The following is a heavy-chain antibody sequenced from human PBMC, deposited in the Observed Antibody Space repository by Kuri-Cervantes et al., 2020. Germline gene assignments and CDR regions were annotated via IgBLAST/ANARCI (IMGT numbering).Heavy chain of an antibody. Sequence: GGSLRLSCAASGFTFSSYGMHWVRQAPGKGLEWVAVIWYDGSNKYYADSVKGRFTISRDNSKNTLYLQMNSLRAEDTAVYYCARDRSSWYRFDYWGQGTLVTVSS. CDR1: GFTFSSYG. V-gene: IGHV3-33*01. CDR3: ARDRSSWYRFDY. J-gene: IGHJ4*02. CDR2: IWYDGSNK. D-gene: IGHD6-13*01.